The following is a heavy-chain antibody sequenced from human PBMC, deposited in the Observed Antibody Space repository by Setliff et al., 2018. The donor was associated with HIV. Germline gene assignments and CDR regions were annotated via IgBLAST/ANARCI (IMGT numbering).Heavy chain of an antibody. Sequence: GESLKISCKGSGYSFSTYWIAWVRQMPGKGLEWMGLIWPDDSDTIYSPSFQGQVTMSADKSISTAYLQWSSLKASDTAMYYCASYLYSSGWYRSPHYFDYWGKGTTVTVSS. V-gene: IGHV5-51*01. CDR1: GYSFSTYW. D-gene: IGHD6-19*01. CDR2: IWPDDSDT. J-gene: IGHJ4*03. CDR3: ASYLYSSGWYRSPHYFDY.